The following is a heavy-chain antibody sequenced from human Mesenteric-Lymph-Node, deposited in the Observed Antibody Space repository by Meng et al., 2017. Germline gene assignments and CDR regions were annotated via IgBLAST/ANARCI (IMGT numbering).Heavy chain of an antibody. J-gene: IGHJ4*02. D-gene: IGHD1-14*01. CDR3: ARDPTGGEDHQRV. V-gene: IGHV4-4*02. CDR2: IYHSGIT. CDR1: GGSISSSNW. Sequence: QVRRQESGPWLVTPSGTLSLTCAVSGGSISSSNWWSWVRQPPGKGLEWIGKIYHSGITIYNPSLKSRVTMSVDNSKNQFSLKLNSMTAADTAVYYCARDPTGGEDHQRVWGQGTLVTVSS.